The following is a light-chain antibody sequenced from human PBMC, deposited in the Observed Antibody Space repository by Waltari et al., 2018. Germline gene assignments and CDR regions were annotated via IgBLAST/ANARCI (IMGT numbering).Light chain of an antibody. CDR1: SGHXSXA. V-gene: IGLV4-69*01. CDR3: XTWGTGIXX. CDR2: LNRDGSH. J-gene: IGLJ3*02. Sequence: QLVLTXSPSASAXXGASVKLTCTLSSGHXSXAXXWHQQQPEKGPRYLMKLNRDGSHSKGDGIPDRFSGSSSGAERYLTISSLQXXDEADYYXXTWGTGIXXXGGGTKLTVL.